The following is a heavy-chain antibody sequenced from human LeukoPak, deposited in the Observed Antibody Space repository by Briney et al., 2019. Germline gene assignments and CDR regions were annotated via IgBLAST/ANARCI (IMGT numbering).Heavy chain of an antibody. V-gene: IGHV1-69*05. CDR1: GGTFTSFP. CDR3: AGSTVTRLAEYFQH. J-gene: IGHJ1*01. D-gene: IGHD4-17*01. Sequence: GASVKDSCKASGGTFTSFPISWLGQAPGKGLDWMGGIIPIFGTAHYAQKFQGRVTITTEESKSTAYMELSSFRSEDTAVYYCAGSTVTRLAEYFQHWGQGTLVTVSS. CDR2: IIPIFGTA.